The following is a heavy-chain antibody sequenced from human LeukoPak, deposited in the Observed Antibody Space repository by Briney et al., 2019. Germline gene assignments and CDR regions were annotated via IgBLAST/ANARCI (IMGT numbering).Heavy chain of an antibody. CDR3: TRDRGAYNLYDY. CDR1: GFTFGDYA. Sequence: GGSLRLSCTASGFTFGDYAMGWIRQAPGKGLEWVGFIRSKAYGETADYAASVKGRFTISRDDSKAIAYLQMNSLKTEDTAVYHCTRDRGAYNLYDYWGQGTLVTVSS. D-gene: IGHD1-1*01. CDR2: IRSKAYGETA. V-gene: IGHV3-49*03. J-gene: IGHJ4*02.